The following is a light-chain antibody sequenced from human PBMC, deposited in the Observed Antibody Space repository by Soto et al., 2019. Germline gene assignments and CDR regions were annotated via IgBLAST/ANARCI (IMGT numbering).Light chain of an antibody. J-gene: IGKJ4*01. V-gene: IGKV1-9*01. CDR2: GAS. Sequence: IQLTQSPSSLSASEGDRVTITCRASQGIGSNLAWYLQKPGEAPKLLVYGASTLQGGVPSRFSGSGSGTLFTLTITSLQPEDFATYFCQQSNSYPLTFGGGTKV. CDR3: QQSNSYPLT. CDR1: QGIGSN.